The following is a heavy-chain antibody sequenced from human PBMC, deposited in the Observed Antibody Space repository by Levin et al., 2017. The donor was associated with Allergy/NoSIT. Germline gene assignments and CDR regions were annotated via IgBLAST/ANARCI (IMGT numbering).Heavy chain of an antibody. CDR3: ARGRDGYTQSDY. CDR1: GGSISNYY. J-gene: IGHJ4*02. Sequence: SQTLSLTCTVSGGSISNYYWNWIRQPPGKGLEWIGYIYYTGSANYNPSLKSRVTISVDTSKNQFSLKVSSVTAADTAVYYCARGRDGYTQSDYWGQGTLVAVSS. CDR2: IYYTGSA. V-gene: IGHV4-59*01. D-gene: IGHD5-24*01.